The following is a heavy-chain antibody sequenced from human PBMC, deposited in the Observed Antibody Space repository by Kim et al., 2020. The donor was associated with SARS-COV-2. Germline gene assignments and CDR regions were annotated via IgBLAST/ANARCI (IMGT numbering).Heavy chain of an antibody. Sequence: SETLSLTCTVSGGSISSGGYYWSWIRQLPGKGLEWIGYIYYTGSTYYNPSLKGRVSISIDTYKNQLPLKLSSVTAADTAVYDCVRDEDTSSIPNGGQGT. CDR1: GGSISSGGYY. J-gene: IGHJ4*02. CDR2: IYYTGST. V-gene: IGHV4-31*03. CDR3: VRDEDTSSIPN. D-gene: IGHD6-13*01.